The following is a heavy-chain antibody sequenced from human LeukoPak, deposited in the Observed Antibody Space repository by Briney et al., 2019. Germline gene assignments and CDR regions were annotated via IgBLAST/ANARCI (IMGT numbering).Heavy chain of an antibody. D-gene: IGHD5-18*01. CDR2: ISYDGSNK. Sequence: GGSLRLSCAASGFTFSSYSMNWVRQAPGKGLEWVAVISYDGSNKYYADSVKGRFTISRDNSKNTLYLQMNSLRAEDTAVYYCARVGLQLWLMYYFDYWGQGTLVTVSS. V-gene: IGHV3-30*03. CDR3: ARVGLQLWLMYYFDY. J-gene: IGHJ4*02. CDR1: GFTFSSYS.